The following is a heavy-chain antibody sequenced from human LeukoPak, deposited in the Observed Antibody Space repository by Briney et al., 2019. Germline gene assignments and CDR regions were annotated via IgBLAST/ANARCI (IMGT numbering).Heavy chain of an antibody. Sequence: ASVKVSCKASGYTFTSYDSNWVGQATGQGREGMGWMNPNSGNTGYAQKFQGRVTITRNTSISTAYMELSSLRSEDTAVYYCARGLPLYGYSGSDYWGQGTLVTVSS. CDR3: ARGLPLYGYSGSDY. V-gene: IGHV1-8*03. CDR1: GYTFTSYD. J-gene: IGHJ4*02. CDR2: MNPNSGNT. D-gene: IGHD5-18*01.